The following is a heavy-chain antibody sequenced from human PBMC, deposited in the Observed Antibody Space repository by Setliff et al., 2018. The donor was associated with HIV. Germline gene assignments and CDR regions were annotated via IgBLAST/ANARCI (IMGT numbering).Heavy chain of an antibody. CDR3: AGGGFYSSDYYLLDY. J-gene: IGHJ4*02. V-gene: IGHV4-39*01. CDR2: IQHSGST. D-gene: IGHD6-19*01. CDR1: GGSITSGHYY. Sequence: SETLSLTCTVSGGSITSGHYYWGWIRQPPGKGLEWIGNIQHSGSTYYNPSLKSRVTISVDTSKNQFSLKLDSVTAADTAVYYCAGGGFYSSDYYLLDYWGQGTLVTVSS.